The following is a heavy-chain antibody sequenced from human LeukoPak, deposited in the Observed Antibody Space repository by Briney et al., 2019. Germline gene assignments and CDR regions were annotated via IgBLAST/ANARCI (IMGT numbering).Heavy chain of an antibody. Sequence: GGSLRLSCAASGFTFSSYWMSWVRQAPGKGLEWVANIKQDGSEKYYVDSVKGRFTISRDNAKNSLYLQMNSLRAEDTAVYYYARAGTTVVTTHDYWGQGTLVTVSS. V-gene: IGHV3-7*01. CDR1: GFTFSSYW. CDR2: IKQDGSEK. CDR3: ARAGTTVVTTHDY. D-gene: IGHD4-23*01. J-gene: IGHJ4*02.